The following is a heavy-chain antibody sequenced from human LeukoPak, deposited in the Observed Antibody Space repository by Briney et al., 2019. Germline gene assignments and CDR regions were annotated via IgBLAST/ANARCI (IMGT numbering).Heavy chain of an antibody. CDR3: ATRSHVLLWFGETQFDY. Sequence: SETLSLTCAVYGGSFSGYYWSWIRQPPGKGLEWIGEINHSGSTNYNPSLKSRVTISVDTSKNQFSLKLSSVTAADTAVYYCATRSHVLLWFGETQFDYWGQGTLVTVSS. V-gene: IGHV4-34*01. CDR2: INHSGST. J-gene: IGHJ4*02. D-gene: IGHD3-10*01. CDR1: GGSFSGYY.